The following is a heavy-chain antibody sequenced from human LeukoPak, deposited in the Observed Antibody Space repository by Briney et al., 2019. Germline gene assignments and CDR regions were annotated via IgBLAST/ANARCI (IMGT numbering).Heavy chain of an antibody. Sequence: ASVKVSCKASGYTFTNYGFSWVRQATGQGLEWMGWMNPNSGNTGYAQKFQGRVTMTRNTSISTAYMELSSLRSEDTAAYYCAREGLWFGELLEDYYYYGMDVWGQGTTVTVSS. CDR2: MNPNSGNT. V-gene: IGHV1-8*02. D-gene: IGHD3-10*01. CDR1: GYTFTNYG. J-gene: IGHJ6*02. CDR3: AREGLWFGELLEDYYYYGMDV.